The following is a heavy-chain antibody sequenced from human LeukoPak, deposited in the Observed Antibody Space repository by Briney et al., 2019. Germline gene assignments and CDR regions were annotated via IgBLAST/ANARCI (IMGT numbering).Heavy chain of an antibody. D-gene: IGHD6-19*01. CDR2: MNPNSGNT. CDR1: GYTFTSYD. Sequence: ASVKVSCKASGYTFTSYDINWVRQATGQGLEWMGWMNPNSGNTGYAQKFQGRVTMTRNTSISTAYMELRSLRSEDTAVYYCAREIAVAGRGIYYYYMVVWGKGTTVTISS. CDR3: AREIAVAGRGIYYYYMVV. V-gene: IGHV1-8*01. J-gene: IGHJ6*03.